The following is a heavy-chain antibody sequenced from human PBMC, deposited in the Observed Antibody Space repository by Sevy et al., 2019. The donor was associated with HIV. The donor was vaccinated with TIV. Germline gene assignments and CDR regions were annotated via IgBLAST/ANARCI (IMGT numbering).Heavy chain of an antibody. D-gene: IGHD2-8*01. V-gene: IGHV4-4*07. Sequence: SENLSLTCTVSGGSISSYYWSWIRQPAGKGLEWIGRIYPSGSTNYNPSLKSRVTMSVVTSKNQFSLKLSSVTAADTAVYYCARDRREACTVNWFDPWGQGTLVTVSS. J-gene: IGHJ5*02. CDR2: IYPSGST. CDR3: ARDRREACTVNWFDP. CDR1: GGSISSYY.